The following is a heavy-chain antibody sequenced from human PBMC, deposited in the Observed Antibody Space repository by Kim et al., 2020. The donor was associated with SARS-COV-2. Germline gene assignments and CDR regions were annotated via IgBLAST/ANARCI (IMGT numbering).Heavy chain of an antibody. D-gene: IGHD3-10*01. Sequence: SETLSLTCTVSGGSVSSGSYYWSWIRQPPGKGLEWIGYIYYSGRTNYNPSLKSRVTISVDTSKNQFSLKLSSVTAADTAVYYCAKDLYYASGSYYNARAHYYGMDVWGQGTTVTVSS. CDR2: IYYSGRT. V-gene: IGHV4-61*01. J-gene: IGHJ6*02. CDR3: AKDLYYASGSYYNARAHYYGMDV. CDR1: GGSVSSGSYY.